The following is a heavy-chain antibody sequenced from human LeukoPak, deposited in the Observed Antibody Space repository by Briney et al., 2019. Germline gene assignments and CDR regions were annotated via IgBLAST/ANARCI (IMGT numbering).Heavy chain of an antibody. J-gene: IGHJ3*01. CDR2: IYYSGST. CDR1: GGSISSYY. Sequence: SETLSLTCTVSGGSISSYYWSWIRQPPGKGLEWIGYIYYSGSTNYNPSLKSRVTISVDTSKNQFSLKLSSVTAADTAVYYCARDLFRAFDVWGQGTMVTVSS. V-gene: IGHV4-59*01. CDR3: ARDLFRAFDV.